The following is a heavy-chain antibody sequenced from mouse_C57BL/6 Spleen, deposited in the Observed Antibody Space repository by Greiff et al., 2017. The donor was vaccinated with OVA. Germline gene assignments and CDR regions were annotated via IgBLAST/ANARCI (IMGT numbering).Heavy chain of an antibody. CDR1: GYSITSGYY. CDR3: ASNWERAY. Sequence: EVKLQESGPGLVKPSQSLSLTCSVTGYSITSGYYWNWIRQFPGNKLEWMGYISYDGSNNYNPSLKNRISITRDTSKNQFFLKLNSVTTEDTATYYCASNWERAYWGQGTLVTVSA. D-gene: IGHD4-1*01. J-gene: IGHJ3*01. V-gene: IGHV3-6*01. CDR2: ISYDGSN.